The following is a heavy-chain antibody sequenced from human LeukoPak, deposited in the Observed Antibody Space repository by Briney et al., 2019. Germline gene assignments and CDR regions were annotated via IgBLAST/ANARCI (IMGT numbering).Heavy chain of an antibody. Sequence: GGSLRLSCAASGFTFSSHGMSWVRQAPGKGLEWVSTISGSGDNTYYADSVKGRFTISRDNSKNTLYLQMNSLRAEDTAVYYCARGAHKRDDYGGFFDYWGQGTLVTVSS. J-gene: IGHJ4*02. V-gene: IGHV3-23*01. CDR3: ARGAHKRDDYGGFFDY. D-gene: IGHD4-23*01. CDR1: GFTFSSHG. CDR2: ISGSGDNT.